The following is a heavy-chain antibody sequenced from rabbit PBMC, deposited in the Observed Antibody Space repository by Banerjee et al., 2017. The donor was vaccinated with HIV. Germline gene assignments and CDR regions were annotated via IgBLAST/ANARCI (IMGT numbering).Heavy chain of an antibody. CDR2: IDTDNTVNN. Sequence: QEQLVESGGGLVQPEGSLTLTCKASGFDFSSNAMCWVRQAPGKGLEWIACIDTDNTVNNYYASWAKGRFTISKTSSTTVTLQMTSLTAADTATYFCARDGYDDYVFTLWGPGTLVTV. J-gene: IGHJ4*01. CDR1: GFDFSSNA. D-gene: IGHD2-1*01. CDR3: ARDGYDDYVFTL. V-gene: IGHV1S45*01.